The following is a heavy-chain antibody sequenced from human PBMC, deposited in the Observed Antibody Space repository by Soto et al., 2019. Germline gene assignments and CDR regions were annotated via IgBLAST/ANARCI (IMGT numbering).Heavy chain of an antibody. CDR3: ARIVYDSSGYNRYFDY. D-gene: IGHD3-22*01. J-gene: IGHJ4*02. V-gene: IGHV1-3*01. Sequence: GASVKVSCKASGYTFTSYAIHWVRQAPGQRLEWMGWINAGYGNTKYSQKFQGRVTITRDTSATTVYMELSSLRSEDTAVYYCARIVYDSSGYNRYFDYWGQGTLVTVSS. CDR2: INAGYGNT. CDR1: GYTFTSYA.